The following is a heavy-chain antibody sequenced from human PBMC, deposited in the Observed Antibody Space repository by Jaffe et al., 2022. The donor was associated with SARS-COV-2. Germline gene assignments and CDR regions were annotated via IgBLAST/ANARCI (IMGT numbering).Heavy chain of an antibody. Sequence: QVQLQQWGAGLLKPSETLSLTCAVYGGSFSGYYWSWIRQPPGKGLEWIGEINHSGSTNYNPSLKSRVTISVDTSKNQFSLKLSSVTAADTAVYYCARGYCSSTSCYAVKPHHYYMDVWGKGTTVTVSS. CDR3: ARGYCSSTSCYAVKPHHYYMDV. V-gene: IGHV4-34*01. CDR2: INHSGST. CDR1: GGSFSGYY. D-gene: IGHD2-2*01. J-gene: IGHJ6*03.